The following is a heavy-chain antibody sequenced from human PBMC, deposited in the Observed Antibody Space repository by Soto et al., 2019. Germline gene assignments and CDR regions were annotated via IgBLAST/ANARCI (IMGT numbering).Heavy chain of an antibody. D-gene: IGHD5-18*01. Sequence: ASVKVSCKASGYTFTSYGISWVRQAPGQGLEWMGWIRAYNGNTNYAQKLQGRVTMTTDTSTSTAYMELNSLRAEDTAVYYCARDGLQYSYGRGRGNYYYMDVWGKGTTVTVSS. CDR1: GYTFTSYG. V-gene: IGHV1-18*01. J-gene: IGHJ6*03. CDR3: ARDGLQYSYGRGRGNYYYMDV. CDR2: IRAYNGNT.